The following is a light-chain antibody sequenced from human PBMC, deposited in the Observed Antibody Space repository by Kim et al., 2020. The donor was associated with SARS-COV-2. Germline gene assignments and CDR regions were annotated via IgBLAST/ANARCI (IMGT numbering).Light chain of an antibody. V-gene: IGLV3-21*01. CDR2: YDS. J-gene: IGLJ2*01. Sequence: APGITATITGGGNRIGSKSVHWYQQKPGQAPVQVIYYDSDRPSGIPERFSGSNSGNTATLTISRVEVGDEADYYCQVWDSSSDHVVFGGGTQLTVL. CDR3: QVWDSSSDHVV. CDR1: RIGSKS.